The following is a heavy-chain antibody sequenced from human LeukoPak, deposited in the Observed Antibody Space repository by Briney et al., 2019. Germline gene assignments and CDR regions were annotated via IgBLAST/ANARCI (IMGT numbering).Heavy chain of an antibody. CDR3: ARTPPGIANAFYFDY. V-gene: IGHV3-73*01. CDR1: GVTFSGSA. J-gene: IGHJ4*02. D-gene: IGHD6-13*01. Sequence: GGSLKLSCATSGVTFSGSAMHWVRHASGKGLEWVGRIRSKAANYATAYAASVKGSFTISRDDSENTAYLQMNSLKTEDTAVYYCARTPPGIANAFYFDYWGQGILVTVSS. CDR2: IRSKAANYAT.